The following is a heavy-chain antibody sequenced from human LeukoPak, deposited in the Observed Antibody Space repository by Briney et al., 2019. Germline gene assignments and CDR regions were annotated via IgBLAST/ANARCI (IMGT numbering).Heavy chain of an antibody. Sequence: GASVKVSCKASGYTFTSYDINWVRQATGQGLEWMGWLNPNSGNTGYAQKFQGRVTITRNTSINTAYMELSSLRSEDTAMYYCARMTVSGRDNWFDPWGQGTLVTVSS. J-gene: IGHJ5*02. V-gene: IGHV1-8*03. D-gene: IGHD6-19*01. CDR1: GYTFTSYD. CDR3: ARMTVSGRDNWFDP. CDR2: LNPNSGNT.